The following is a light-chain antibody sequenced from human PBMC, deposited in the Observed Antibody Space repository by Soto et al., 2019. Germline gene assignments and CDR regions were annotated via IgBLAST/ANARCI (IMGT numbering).Light chain of an antibody. CDR1: QGISSW. J-gene: IGKJ1*01. CDR3: QQANSFPWT. V-gene: IGKV1-12*01. Sequence: DIQMTQSPSSVSASVGDRVTMTCRASQGISSWLVWYQQKLGKAPKLLIYAASSLQSGVPSRFSGSGSGTDFTLTISGLQPEDLATYYCQQANSFPWTFGQGTKVDIK. CDR2: AAS.